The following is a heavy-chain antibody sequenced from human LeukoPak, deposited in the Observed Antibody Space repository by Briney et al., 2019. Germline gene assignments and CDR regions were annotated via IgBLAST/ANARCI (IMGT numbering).Heavy chain of an antibody. CDR1: GGSFGGYY. D-gene: IGHD6-6*01. CDR3: ARRIIAARPFDY. V-gene: IGHV4-34*01. CDR2: INHSGST. J-gene: IGHJ4*02. Sequence: SETLSLTCAVYGGSFGGYYWSWIRQPPGKGLEWIGEINHSGSTNYNPSLKSLVTISVDTSKNQFSLKLSAVTAADTAVYYCARRIIAARPFDYWGQGTLVTVSS.